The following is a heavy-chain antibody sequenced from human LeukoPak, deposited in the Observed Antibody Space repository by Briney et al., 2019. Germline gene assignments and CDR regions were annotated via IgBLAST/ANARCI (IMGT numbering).Heavy chain of an antibody. V-gene: IGHV4-34*01. CDR1: GGSFSGYY. Sequence: SETLSLTCAVYGGSFSGYYWSWIRQPPGKGLEWIGEINHSGSTNYNPPLTSRVTISLDTPTNQCSLKMSSVTAADTAVYYCARGHSGSDWFDPWGQGTLVTVSS. CDR2: INHSGST. J-gene: IGHJ5*02. D-gene: IGHD1-26*01. CDR3: ARGHSGSDWFDP.